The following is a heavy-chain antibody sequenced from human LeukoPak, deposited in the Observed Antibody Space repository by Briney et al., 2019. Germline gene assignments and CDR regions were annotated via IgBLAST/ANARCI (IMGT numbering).Heavy chain of an antibody. Sequence: SETLSLTCAVYGGSFSGYYWSWIRQPPGKGLEWIGEINHSGSTNYNPSLKSRVTISVDTSKKQFSLKLTSVTAADTAVYYCSMSRGYNFGQWGQGTLVTVSS. CDR1: GGSFSGYY. J-gene: IGHJ4*02. D-gene: IGHD5-18*01. V-gene: IGHV4-34*01. CDR2: INHSGST. CDR3: SMSRGYNFGQ.